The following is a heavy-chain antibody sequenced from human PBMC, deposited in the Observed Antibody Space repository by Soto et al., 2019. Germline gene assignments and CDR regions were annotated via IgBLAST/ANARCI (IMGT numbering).Heavy chain of an antibody. CDR3: AKDSHYGDFLPFDY. CDR2: ISSRGDTT. V-gene: IGHV3-23*01. J-gene: IGHJ4*02. D-gene: IGHD4-17*01. Sequence: EVQLLESGGGLRQSGGSLRLSCAASGFTFINYAMSWVRQAPGKGLEWVSSISSRGDTTYYADSVRGRFTISKDPSKDTLYLQMNSLRAEDTALYFCAKDSHYGDFLPFDYWGQGTLVTVSS. CDR1: GFTFINYA.